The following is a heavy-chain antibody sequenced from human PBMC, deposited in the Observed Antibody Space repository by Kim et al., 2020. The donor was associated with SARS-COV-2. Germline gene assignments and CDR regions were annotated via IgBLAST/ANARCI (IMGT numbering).Heavy chain of an antibody. CDR3: ARGDFWSGYHHDAFDI. V-gene: IGHV1-2*02. Sequence: FQGRVTMTRDTSISTAYMELSRLRSDDTAVYYCARGDFWSGYHHDAFDIWGQGTMVTVSS. J-gene: IGHJ3*02. D-gene: IGHD3-3*01.